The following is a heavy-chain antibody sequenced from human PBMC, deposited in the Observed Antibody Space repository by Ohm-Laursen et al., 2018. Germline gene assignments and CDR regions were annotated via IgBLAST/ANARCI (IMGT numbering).Heavy chain of an antibody. D-gene: IGHD3-22*01. CDR1: GFTFSSYA. V-gene: IGHV3-23*01. CDR2: ISGSGGST. CDR3: AKSSYDSSGHLFDY. Sequence: SLRLSCTASGFTFSSYAMSWVRQAPGKGLEWVSAISGSGGSTYYADSVKGRFTISRDNSKNTLYLQMNSLRAEDTAVYYCAKSSYDSSGHLFDYWGQGTLVTVSS. J-gene: IGHJ4*02.